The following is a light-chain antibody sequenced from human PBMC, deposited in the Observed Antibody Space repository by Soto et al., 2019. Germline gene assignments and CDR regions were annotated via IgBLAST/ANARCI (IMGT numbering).Light chain of an antibody. Sequence: SYELTQPPSVSVAPGQTASMTCSGDQLGGKYVCWYQQKPGQSPVLVIYADSKRPSGIPERFSGSNSGNTATLTISGTQAMDEADYYCQAWDSSVVFGGGTKVTVL. J-gene: IGLJ2*01. CDR2: ADS. V-gene: IGLV3-1*01. CDR3: QAWDSSVV. CDR1: QLGGKY.